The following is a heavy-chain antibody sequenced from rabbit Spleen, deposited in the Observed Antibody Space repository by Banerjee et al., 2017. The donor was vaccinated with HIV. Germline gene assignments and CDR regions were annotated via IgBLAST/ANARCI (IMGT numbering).Heavy chain of an antibody. D-gene: IGHD1-1*01. CDR2: VDVGSSGFT. CDR3: ARDTATSFSSYGMDL. CDR1: GVSFSSNYY. J-gene: IGHJ6*01. V-gene: IGHV1S40*01. Sequence: QSLEESGGDLVKPGASLTLTCTASGVSFSSNYYMCWVRQAPGKGLEWIGCVDVGSSGFTYFANWAKGRFTISKTSSTTVTLKMTSLTAADTATYFCARDTATSFSSYGMDLWGQGTLVTVS.